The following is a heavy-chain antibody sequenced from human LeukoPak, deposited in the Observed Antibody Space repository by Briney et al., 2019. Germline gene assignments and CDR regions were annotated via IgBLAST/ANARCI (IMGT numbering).Heavy chain of an antibody. CDR3: ARELLGYCISTSCYNSSQGYYYYMDV. CDR1: GGFISSYY. J-gene: IGHJ6*03. V-gene: IGHV4-4*07. CDR2: IYTSGST. D-gene: IGHD2-2*02. Sequence: SETLSLTCTVSGGFISSYYWSWIRQPAGKGLEWIGRIYTSGSTNYNPSLKSRVTMSVDTSKNQFSLKLSSVTAADTAVYYCARELLGYCISTSCYNSSQGYYYYMDVWGKGTTVTVSS.